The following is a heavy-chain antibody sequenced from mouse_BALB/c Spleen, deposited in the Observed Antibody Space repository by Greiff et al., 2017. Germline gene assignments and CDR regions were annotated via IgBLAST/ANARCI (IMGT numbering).Heavy chain of an antibody. J-gene: IGHJ3*01. CDR1: GYSFTGYF. CDR3: GRGWVAY. Sequence: VQLQQSGPGLVTPGASVTISCKASGYSFTGYFMNWVKQSHGKSLEWIGRINAYNSDTFYDQKFKGKATLTVDKSSLTAHMERLSLTSEDSAVYDCGRGWVAYWGQGTLVTVSA. CDR2: INAYNSDT. V-gene: IGHV1-37*01.